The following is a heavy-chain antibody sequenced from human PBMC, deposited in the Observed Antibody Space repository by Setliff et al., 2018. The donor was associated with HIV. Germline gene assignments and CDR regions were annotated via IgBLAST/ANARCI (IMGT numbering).Heavy chain of an antibody. CDR3: ARRIQLRDSSGRSCWTFDI. D-gene: IGHD2-15*01. CDR1: GASINSGSHN. Sequence: SETLSLTCTVSGASINSGSHNWGWIRQPPGKGLEWIATLHYTGTTYYNPSLKSRVTISTDTSKNQFSLKLISVTAADTAVYYCARRIQLRDSSGRSCWTFDIWGQGTMVTVSS. CDR2: LHYTGTT. J-gene: IGHJ3*02. V-gene: IGHV4-39*01.